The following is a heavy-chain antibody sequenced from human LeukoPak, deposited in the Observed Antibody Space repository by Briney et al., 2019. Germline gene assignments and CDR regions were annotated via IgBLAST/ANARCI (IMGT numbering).Heavy chain of an antibody. Sequence: PGGSLRLSCAASGFTFSRYAMHGVRQAPGKGLESVSAISSNGGSTYYANSVKGRFTISGDNSKNTLYLQMGSLRAEDLAVYYCARDFGLTGKVDYWGQGTLVTVSS. CDR2: ISSNGGST. J-gene: IGHJ4*02. CDR1: GFTFSRYA. V-gene: IGHV3-64*01. D-gene: IGHD1-20*01. CDR3: ARDFGLTGKVDY.